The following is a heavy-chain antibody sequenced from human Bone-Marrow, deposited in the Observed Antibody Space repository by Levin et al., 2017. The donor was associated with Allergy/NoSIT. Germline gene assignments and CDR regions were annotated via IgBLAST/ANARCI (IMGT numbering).Heavy chain of an antibody. V-gene: IGHV3-30-3*01. Sequence: GGSLRLSCAASGFTFSTYAMHWVRQAPGKGLEWVAVISYDGSNKYYADSVKGRFTISRDNSKNTLYLQMNSLRAEDTAVYYCASTVYYYGSGSFYTHYYYYGMDGWGQGTTVTVSS. D-gene: IGHD3-10*01. CDR2: ISYDGSNK. CDR3: ASTVYYYGSGSFYTHYYYYGMDG. J-gene: IGHJ6*02. CDR1: GFTFSTYA.